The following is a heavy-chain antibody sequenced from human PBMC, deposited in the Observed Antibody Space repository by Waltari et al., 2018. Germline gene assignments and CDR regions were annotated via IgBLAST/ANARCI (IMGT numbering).Heavy chain of an antibody. J-gene: IGHJ6*03. CDR2: IYHSVDT. CDR1: GGSISSGGYS. CDR3: ARDWGPAPWLYMDV. V-gene: IGHV4-30-2*01. D-gene: IGHD2-2*01. Sequence: QLQLQESGSGLVKPTQTLSLTCAVSGGSISSGGYSWSWIRQPPGKGLEWIGYIYHSVDTDYNPSLKSRVTISVDRSKNQFSLKLSSVTAADTAVYYCARDWGPAPWLYMDVWGKGTTVTISS.